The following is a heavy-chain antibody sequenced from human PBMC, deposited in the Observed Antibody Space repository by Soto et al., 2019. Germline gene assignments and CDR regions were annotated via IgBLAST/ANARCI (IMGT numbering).Heavy chain of an antibody. CDR3: ARAAVSAAAGTYSYYFDY. J-gene: IGHJ4*02. CDR1: GFTFSSYG. D-gene: IGHD6-13*01. CDR2: IWYDGSNK. Sequence: GGSLRLSCAASGFTFSSYGMHWVRQAPGKGLEWVAVIWYDGSNKYYADSVKGRFTISRDNSKNTLYLQMNSLRAEDTAVYYCARAAVSAAAGTYSYYFDYWGQGTLVTVSS. V-gene: IGHV3-33*01.